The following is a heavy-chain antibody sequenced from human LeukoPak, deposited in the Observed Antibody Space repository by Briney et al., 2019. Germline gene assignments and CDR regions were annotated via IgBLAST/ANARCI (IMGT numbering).Heavy chain of an antibody. Sequence: GESLKISRKGSGYSFTSYWIGWVRQMPGKGLELMGIIYPGDSDTRYSTFFQGQVTISADNSISTAYLQWSSLKASDSAMYYCASLNRKYYYDSSGGDWFDPWGQGTLVTVSS. CDR1: GYSFTSYW. J-gene: IGHJ5*02. D-gene: IGHD3-22*01. CDR2: IYPGDSDT. CDR3: ASLNRKYYYDSSGGDWFDP. V-gene: IGHV5-51*01.